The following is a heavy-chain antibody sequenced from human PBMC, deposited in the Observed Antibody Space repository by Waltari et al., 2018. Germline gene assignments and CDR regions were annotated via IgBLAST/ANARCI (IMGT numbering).Heavy chain of an antibody. CDR1: GYTFTDYY. CDR2: INPKSGDT. Sequence: QVQLVQSGAEVKKPGASVQVSCKASGYTFTDYYMHWVRQAPGQGPEWMGWINPKSGDTNYAQKFQGRVTMTRDTSISTTYMEVSRLRSDDTAVYHCARGCSSSSCSGMDVWGQGTTVTVSS. V-gene: IGHV1-2*02. J-gene: IGHJ6*02. CDR3: ARGCSSSSCSGMDV. D-gene: IGHD2-2*01.